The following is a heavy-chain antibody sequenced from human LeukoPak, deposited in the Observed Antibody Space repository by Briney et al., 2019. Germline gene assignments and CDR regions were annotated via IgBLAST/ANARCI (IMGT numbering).Heavy chain of an antibody. D-gene: IGHD6-19*01. Sequence: ASVKVPCKVSGYTLTELSMHWVRQAPGKGLEWMGGFDPDDGETIYAQKFQGRVTMTEDTSTDTAYMELSSLRSEDTAVYYCATDGSSGWLAAFDIWGQGTMVTVSS. CDR1: GYTLTELS. CDR2: FDPDDGET. V-gene: IGHV1-24*01. CDR3: ATDGSSGWLAAFDI. J-gene: IGHJ3*02.